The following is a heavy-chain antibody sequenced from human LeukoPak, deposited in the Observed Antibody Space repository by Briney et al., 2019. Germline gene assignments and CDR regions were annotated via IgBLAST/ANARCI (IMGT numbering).Heavy chain of an antibody. CDR2: INPNSGVT. D-gene: IGHD4-17*01. Sequence: ASVKVSCKSSGYTFTGYYMHWVRQAPGQGLEWMGWINPNSGVTDFAQKFQGRVTMTRDTSISTAYMELSRLTPDDTAVYYCARDPRGATVTRRRAYFLPYFDYWGQGTLVTVSS. CDR3: ARDPRGATVTRRRAYFLPYFDY. CDR1: GYTFTGYY. V-gene: IGHV1-2*02. J-gene: IGHJ4*02.